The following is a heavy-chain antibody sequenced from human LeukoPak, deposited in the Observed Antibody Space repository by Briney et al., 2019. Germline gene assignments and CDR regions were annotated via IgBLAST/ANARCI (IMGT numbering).Heavy chain of an antibody. Sequence: SETLSLTCTVSGGSISSYYWSWIRQPPGKGLEWIGYIHYSGSTNHNPSLKSRVTISVDTSKNQFSLKLSSVTAADTAVYYCARDSLYCSGGSCYKYFDYWGQGTLVTVSS. CDR2: IHYSGST. CDR3: ARDSLYCSGGSCYKYFDY. CDR1: GGSISSYY. D-gene: IGHD2-15*01. V-gene: IGHV4-59*01. J-gene: IGHJ4*02.